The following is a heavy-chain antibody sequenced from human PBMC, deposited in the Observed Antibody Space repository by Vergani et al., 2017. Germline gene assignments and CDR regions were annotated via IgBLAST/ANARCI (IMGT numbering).Heavy chain of an antibody. V-gene: IGHV4-59*01. CDR3: ARNPYCGGDCYSDAFDI. Sequence: QVQLQELGPGLVKRSETLSLTFTVPGGPISRYYWSWIRQPPGKGLEWIGYIYYSGSTNYNPSLKSRVTISVDTSKNQFSLKLSSVTAADTAVYYCARNPYCGGDCYSDAFDIWGQGTMVTVSS. CDR2: IYYSGST. J-gene: IGHJ3*02. CDR1: GGPISRYY. D-gene: IGHD2-21*02.